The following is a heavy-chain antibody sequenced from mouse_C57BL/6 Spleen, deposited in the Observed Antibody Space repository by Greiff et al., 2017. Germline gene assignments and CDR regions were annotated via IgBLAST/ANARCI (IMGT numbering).Heavy chain of an antibody. J-gene: IGHJ1*03. CDR1: GYTFTEYT. V-gene: IGHV1-62-2*01. Sequence: QVQLQQSGAELVKPGASVKLSCTASGYTFTEYTIHWVKQRSGRGSIKYNEKFKDKATLTADKSSSTVYMELSRLTSEDSAVYFCARHEEEYFDVWGTGTTVTVSA. CDR3: ARHEEEYFDV. CDR2: GSI.